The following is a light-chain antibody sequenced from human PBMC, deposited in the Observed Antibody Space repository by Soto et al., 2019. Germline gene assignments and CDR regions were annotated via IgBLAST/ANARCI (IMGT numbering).Light chain of an antibody. J-gene: IGKJ1*01. CDR2: KAS. V-gene: IGKV1-5*03. CDR1: RSIINW. Sequence: DIQLTQSPSTLSASVGDRVTITCRASRSIINWLAWYQQKSGKGPKLLIYKASNLQTGVPSRFSGSGYGTEFTLTISSLQPDDFATYYCQHYNSYSEAFGQGTKVDIK. CDR3: QHYNSYSEA.